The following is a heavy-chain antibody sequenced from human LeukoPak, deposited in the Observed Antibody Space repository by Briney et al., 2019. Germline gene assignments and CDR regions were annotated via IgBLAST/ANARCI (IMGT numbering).Heavy chain of an antibody. J-gene: IGHJ4*02. CDR1: GFTFRSYG. CDR2: IWYDGSNK. CDR3: AREGYSYGFAFDY. V-gene: IGHV3-33*01. Sequence: PGRSLRLSCAAPGFTFRSYGMHWVRQAPGKGLEWVAVIWYDGSNKYYADSVKGRFTTSRDKSKNPLYLQMNSLRAEDTAVYYCAREGYSYGFAFDYWGQGTLVTVSS. D-gene: IGHD5-18*01.